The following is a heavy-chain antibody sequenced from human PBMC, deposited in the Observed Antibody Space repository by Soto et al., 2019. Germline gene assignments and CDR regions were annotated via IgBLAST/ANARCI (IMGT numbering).Heavy chain of an antibody. D-gene: IGHD5-12*01. CDR3: ARDYYRFNSGSGFSRDV. CDR1: GFTFSSYA. Sequence: QVQLVESGGGVVQPGRSLRLSCAASGFTFSSYAMHWVRQAPGKGLEWVAVISYDGSNKYYADSVKGRFTISRDNSKNALSLQMNSLRGDDTAVYYCARDYYRFNSGSGFSRDVWGQGTTVTVSS. J-gene: IGHJ6*02. V-gene: IGHV3-30-3*01. CDR2: ISYDGSNK.